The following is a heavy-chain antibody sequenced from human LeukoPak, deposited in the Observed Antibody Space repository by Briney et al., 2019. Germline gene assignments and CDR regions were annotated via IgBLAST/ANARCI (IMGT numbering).Heavy chain of an antibody. V-gene: IGHV1-69*13. CDR1: GGTFSSYA. J-gene: IGHJ4*02. CDR3: ARGVVDPYYFDY. Sequence: ASVKVSCKASGGTFSSYAISWVRQAPGQGLEWMGGIIPIFGTANYAQKFRGRVTITADESTSTAYMELSSLRSEDTAVYYCARGVVDPYYFDYWGQGTLVTVSS. D-gene: IGHD2-15*01. CDR2: IIPIFGTA.